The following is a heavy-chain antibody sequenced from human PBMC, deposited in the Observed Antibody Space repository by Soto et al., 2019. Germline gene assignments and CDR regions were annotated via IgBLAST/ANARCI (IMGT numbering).Heavy chain of an antibody. CDR2: IWYDGSNK. CDR1: GFTFSSYG. V-gene: IGHV3-33*01. J-gene: IGHJ6*03. Sequence: GGSLRLSCAASGFTFSSYGMHWVRQAPGKGLEWVAVIWYDGSNKYYADSVKGRFTISRDNSRNTLYLQMNSLRAEDTAVYYCARDTNCSGGSCYLSLYYYYYYMDVWGKGTTVTVSS. CDR3: ARDTNCSGGSCYLSLYYYYYYMDV. D-gene: IGHD2-15*01.